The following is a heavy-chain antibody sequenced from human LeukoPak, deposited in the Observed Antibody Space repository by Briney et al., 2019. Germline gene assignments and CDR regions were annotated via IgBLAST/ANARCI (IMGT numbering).Heavy chain of an antibody. Sequence: GGSLRLSCAASGFTFRSYGMSWVRQAPGEGLEWVAFIKYDGTNKYYADSVKGRFTISRDNSKNTLHLQMNSLRTDDTAFYYCAKCDDYYDLPFDPWGQGTLVIVPS. CDR1: GFTFRSYG. J-gene: IGHJ5*02. CDR2: IKYDGTNK. D-gene: IGHD3-22*01. CDR3: AKCDDYYDLPFDP. V-gene: IGHV3-30*02.